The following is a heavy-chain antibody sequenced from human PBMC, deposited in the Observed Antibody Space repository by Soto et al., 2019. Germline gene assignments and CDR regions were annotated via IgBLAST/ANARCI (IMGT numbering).Heavy chain of an antibody. CDR3: ARGSTLDAFDI. V-gene: IGHV3-66*01. CDR1: GFTVSSNY. D-gene: IGHD3-10*01. Sequence: EVQLVESGGGLVQPGGSLRLSCAASGFTVSSNYMSWVRQAPGKGLEGVSVIYSGGSTYYADSVKGRFTISRDNSKNTLYLQMNSLRAEDTAVYYCARGSTLDAFDIWGQGTMVTVSS. CDR2: IYSGGST. J-gene: IGHJ3*02.